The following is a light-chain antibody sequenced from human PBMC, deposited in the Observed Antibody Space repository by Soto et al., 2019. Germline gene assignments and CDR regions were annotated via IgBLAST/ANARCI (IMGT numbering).Light chain of an antibody. CDR2: AAS. CDR3: QQSYSTPFT. V-gene: IGKV1-39*01. Sequence: DSQMTQSPSSLSASVGDRVTITCRASQSISSYLNWYQQKPGEAPKLLIYAASSLQSGVPSRFSGSGSGTEFTLTISSLQPEDFATYYCQQSYSTPFTFGPGIKVDIK. CDR1: QSISSY. J-gene: IGKJ3*01.